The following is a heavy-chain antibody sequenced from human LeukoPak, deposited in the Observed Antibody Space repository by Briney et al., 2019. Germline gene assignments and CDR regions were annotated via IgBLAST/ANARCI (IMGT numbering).Heavy chain of an antibody. J-gene: IGHJ4*02. CDR1: GFSISSGYY. Sequence: SETLSLTCTVSGFSISSGYYWGWIRPPPGKGLEWIGIIYHSGSTYYNPSLKSRVTISVDTSKNQFSLKLSSVTAADTAVYYCARGIRDCSSTSCRTNFDYWGQGTLVTVSS. D-gene: IGHD2-2*01. CDR2: IYHSGST. V-gene: IGHV4-38-2*02. CDR3: ARGIRDCSSTSCRTNFDY.